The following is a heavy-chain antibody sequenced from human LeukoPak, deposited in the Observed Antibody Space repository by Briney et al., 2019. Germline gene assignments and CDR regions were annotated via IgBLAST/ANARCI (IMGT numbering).Heavy chain of an antibody. CDR1: GGSFSGYY. V-gene: IGHV4-34*01. CDR2: INHSGST. D-gene: IGHD2-2*01. J-gene: IGHJ6*03. Sequence: SETLSLTCAVYGGSFSGYYWSWIRQPPGKGLEWIGEINHSGSTNYNPSLKSRVTISVDTSKNQFSLKLSSVTAADTAVYYCASLVPVAMKDYYYYYMDVWGKGTTVTVSS. CDR3: ASLVPVAMKDYYYYYMDV.